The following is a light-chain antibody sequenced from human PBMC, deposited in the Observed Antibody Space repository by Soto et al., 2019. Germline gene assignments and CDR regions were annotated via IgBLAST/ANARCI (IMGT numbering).Light chain of an antibody. CDR3: QQYNNWPPIT. J-gene: IGKJ5*01. CDR1: QSVSSN. V-gene: IGKV3-15*01. Sequence: ELVMTQSPATLSVSPGERPTLSCRASQSVSSNLAWYQHKPGQAXRLLIYGASTRATGIPARFSGSVCGTEFSLTICSLQSADFAVYDGQQYNNWPPITFGQGTRLEIK. CDR2: GAS.